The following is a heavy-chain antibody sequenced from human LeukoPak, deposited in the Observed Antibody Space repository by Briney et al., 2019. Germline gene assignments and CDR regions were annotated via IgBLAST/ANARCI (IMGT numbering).Heavy chain of an antibody. CDR2: IKQDGSEK. J-gene: IGHJ4*02. CDR3: VKSPAGYCSGGSCYVYYFDY. D-gene: IGHD2-15*01. V-gene: IGHV3-7*01. CDR1: GFTFSSYW. Sequence: GGSLRLSCAASGFTFSSYWMSWVRQAPGKGLEWVANIKQDGSEKYYVDSVKGRFTISRDNAKNSLYLQMNSLRAEDTAVYYCVKSPAGYCSGGSCYVYYFDYWGQGTLVTVSS.